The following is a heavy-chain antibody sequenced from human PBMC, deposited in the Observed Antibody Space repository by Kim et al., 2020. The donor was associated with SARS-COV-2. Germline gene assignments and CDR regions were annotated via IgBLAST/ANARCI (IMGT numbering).Heavy chain of an antibody. Sequence: TTYADSVKGRCTISRDNAKNTLYLQMNSLIAEDTAVYYCATGSYFSAFDIWGQGTMVTVSS. D-gene: IGHD1-26*01. CDR2: T. V-gene: IGHV3-74*01. CDR3: ATGSYFSAFDI. J-gene: IGHJ3*02.